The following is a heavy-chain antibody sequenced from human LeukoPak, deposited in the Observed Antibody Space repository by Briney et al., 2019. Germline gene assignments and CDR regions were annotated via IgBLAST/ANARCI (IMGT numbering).Heavy chain of an antibody. J-gene: IGHJ6*02. CDR1: GFTFSSYG. V-gene: IGHV3-33*01. Sequence: PGGSLRLSCAASGFTFSSYGMHWVRQAPGKGLEWVAVIWYDGSNKYYADSVKGRFTISRDNSKNTLYLQMNSPRAEDTAVYYCARGNPTMVRVMDVWGQGTTVTVSS. CDR3: ARGNPTMVRVMDV. CDR2: IWYDGSNK. D-gene: IGHD3-10*01.